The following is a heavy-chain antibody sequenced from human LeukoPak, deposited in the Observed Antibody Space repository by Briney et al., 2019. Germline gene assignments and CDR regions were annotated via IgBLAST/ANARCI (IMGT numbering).Heavy chain of an antibody. CDR2: IYYSGST. V-gene: IGHV4-39*07. J-gene: IGHJ4*02. CDR3: ASLLPHFDY. D-gene: IGHD3-10*01. CDR1: GFTVSSNY. Sequence: GSLRLSCAASGFTVSSNYMSWIRQPPGKGLEWIGSIYYSGSTYYNPSLKNRVTISVDTSKNQFSLKLSSVTAADTAVYYCASLLPHFDYWGQGTLVTVSS.